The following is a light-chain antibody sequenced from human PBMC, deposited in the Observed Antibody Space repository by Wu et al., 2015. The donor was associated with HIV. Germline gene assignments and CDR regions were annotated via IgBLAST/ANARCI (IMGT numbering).Light chain of an antibody. V-gene: IGKV3-11*01. Sequence: EIVLTQSPATLSLSPGERATLSCRASQSVGIFLAWYQQKPGQAPSLLIYGASNRATGIPAKFSGSGSGTDFTLTISSLEPEDFAVYYCQQRSTWPLTFGQGTRLEIK. CDR1: QSVGIF. CDR3: QQRSTWPLT. CDR2: GAS. J-gene: IGKJ5*01.